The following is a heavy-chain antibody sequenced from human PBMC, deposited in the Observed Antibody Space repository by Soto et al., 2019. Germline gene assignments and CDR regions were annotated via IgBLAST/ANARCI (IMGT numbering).Heavy chain of an antibody. Sequence: ASVKVSCKVSGYTLTELSMHWVRQAPGKGLEWMGGFDPEDGETIYAQKFQGRVTMTEDTFTDTAYMELSSLRSEDTAVYYCATVPLIAAAGTYFQHWGQGTLVTVSS. CDR1: GYTLTELS. D-gene: IGHD6-13*01. J-gene: IGHJ1*01. V-gene: IGHV1-24*01. CDR2: FDPEDGET. CDR3: ATVPLIAAAGTYFQH.